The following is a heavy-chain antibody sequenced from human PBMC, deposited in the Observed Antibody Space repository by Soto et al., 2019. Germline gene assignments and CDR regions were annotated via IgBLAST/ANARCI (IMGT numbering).Heavy chain of an antibody. CDR1: GFTFSSYW. CDR3: ARDGARAAAGSLNWFDP. Sequence: SGGSLRLSCAASGFTFSSYWMSRVRQAPGKGLEWVANIKQDGSEKYYVDSVKGRFTISRDNAKNSLYLQMNSLRAEDTAVYYCARDGARAAAGSLNWFDPWGQGTLVTVSS. CDR2: IKQDGSEK. J-gene: IGHJ5*02. D-gene: IGHD6-13*01. V-gene: IGHV3-7*01.